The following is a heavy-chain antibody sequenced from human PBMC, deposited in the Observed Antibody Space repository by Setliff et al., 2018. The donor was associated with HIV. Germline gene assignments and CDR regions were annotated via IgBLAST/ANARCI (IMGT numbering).Heavy chain of an antibody. D-gene: IGHD6-13*01. CDR3: ARGARLLAGYSDRWDYYYMAV. Sequence: LSCAASGVTFSSYSMNWVRQAPGKGLEWIGEINHSGSTHYNPSLKSRFTISVDTSKNQFSLKVNSVTAADTAVYYCARGARLLAGYSDRWDYYYMAVWGKGTTVTVSS. V-gene: IGHV4-34*01. CDR1: GVTFSSYS. J-gene: IGHJ6*03. CDR2: INHSGST.